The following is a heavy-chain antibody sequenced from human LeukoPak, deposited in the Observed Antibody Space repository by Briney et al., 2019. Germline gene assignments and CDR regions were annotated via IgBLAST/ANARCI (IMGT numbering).Heavy chain of an antibody. Sequence: GGSLRLSCAASGFTFSSYGMHWVRQAPGKGLEWVAVISYDGSNKYYADSVKGRFTISRDNSKNTLYLQMNSLRAEDTAVYYCATLGPGIQLWSKFDYWGQGTLVTVSS. V-gene: IGHV3-30*03. CDR2: ISYDGSNK. J-gene: IGHJ4*02. CDR3: ATLGPGIQLWSKFDY. D-gene: IGHD5-18*01. CDR1: GFTFSSYG.